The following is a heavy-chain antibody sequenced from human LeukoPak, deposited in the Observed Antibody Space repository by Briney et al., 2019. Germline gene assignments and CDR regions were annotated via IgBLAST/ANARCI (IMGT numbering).Heavy chain of an antibody. CDR2: ISSGSSYI. CDR1: GFTFSSYS. Sequence: GGSLRLSCAASGFTFSSYSMNWVRQAPGKGLEWVSSISSGSSYIYYADSVKGRFTISRDNAKNSLYLQMNSLRAEDTAVYYCAREAAAGHTDYWGQGTLVTVSS. D-gene: IGHD6-13*01. J-gene: IGHJ4*02. V-gene: IGHV3-21*01. CDR3: AREAAAGHTDY.